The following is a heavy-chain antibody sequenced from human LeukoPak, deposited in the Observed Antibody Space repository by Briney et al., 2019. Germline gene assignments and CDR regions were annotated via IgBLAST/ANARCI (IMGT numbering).Heavy chain of an antibody. J-gene: IGHJ4*02. V-gene: IGHV1-18*01. CDR2: ISAYNGNT. Sequence: ASVKVSCKASGYTFTSYVISWVRQAPGQGLEWMGWISAYNGNTNYAQKLQGRVTMTTDTSTSTAYMELRSLRSDDTAVYYCARELVMPQEFDYWGQGTLVTVSS. CDR3: ARELVMPQEFDY. CDR1: GYTFTSYV. D-gene: IGHD2-2*01.